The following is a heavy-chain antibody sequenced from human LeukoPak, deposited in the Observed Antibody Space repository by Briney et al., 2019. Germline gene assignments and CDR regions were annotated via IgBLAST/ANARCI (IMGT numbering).Heavy chain of an antibody. CDR3: AYELVGAPDFDY. CDR1: GFTFSSYA. CDR2: ISGSGGST. Sequence: GGSLRLSCAASGFTFSSYAMSWVRQAPGEGLEWVSAISGSGGSTYYADSVKGRFTISRDNSKNTLYLQMNSLRAEDTAVYYCAYELVGAPDFDYWGQGTLVTVSS. D-gene: IGHD1-26*01. V-gene: IGHV3-23*01. J-gene: IGHJ4*02.